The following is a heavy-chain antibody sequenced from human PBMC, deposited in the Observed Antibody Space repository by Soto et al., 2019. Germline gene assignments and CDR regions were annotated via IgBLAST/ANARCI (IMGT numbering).Heavy chain of an antibody. CDR2: ISSSSSYI. V-gene: IGHV3-21*01. Sequence: EVQLVESGGGLVKPGGSLRLSCAASGFTFSSYSMNWVRQAPGKGLEWVSSISSSSSYIYYADSVKGRFTISRDNAKNSLYPQMNSLRAEDTAVYYCARFCGGDCLDDYWGQGTLVTVSS. D-gene: IGHD2-21*02. CDR3: ARFCGGDCLDDY. CDR1: GFTFSSYS. J-gene: IGHJ4*02.